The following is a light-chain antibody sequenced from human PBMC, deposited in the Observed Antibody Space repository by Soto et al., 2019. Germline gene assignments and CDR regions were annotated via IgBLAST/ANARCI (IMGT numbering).Light chain of an antibody. J-gene: IGKJ5*01. CDR2: DAS. CDR1: QSVSSY. V-gene: IGKV3-11*01. CDR3: QQRSNWPPIT. Sequence: TQSPSTLSLSPGERATFSCRASQSVSSYLAWYQQKPGQAPRLLIYDASNRATGIPARFSGSGSGTDFTLTISSLEPEDFAVYYCQQRSNWPPITFGQGTRLEIK.